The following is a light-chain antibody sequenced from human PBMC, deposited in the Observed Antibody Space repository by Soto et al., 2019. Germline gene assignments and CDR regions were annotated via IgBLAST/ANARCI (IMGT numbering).Light chain of an antibody. CDR2: KNN. Sequence: QSVLTQPPSASGTPGQRVTISCSGGSYNVGKNLVYWYQQRPGTAPKLFIFKNNQRPSGVPDRFSGSNSGSSASLAISGLRSEDEADYFCAAWDDSLSAWVFGGGTKLTVL. CDR1: SYNVGKNL. V-gene: IGLV1-47*01. CDR3: AAWDDSLSAWV. J-gene: IGLJ3*02.